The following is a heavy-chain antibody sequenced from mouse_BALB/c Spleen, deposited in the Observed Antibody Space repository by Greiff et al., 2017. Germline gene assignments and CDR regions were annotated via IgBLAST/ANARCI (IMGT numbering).Heavy chain of an antibody. CDR2: ISYSGST. V-gene: IGHV3-2*02. CDR1: GYSITSDYA. J-gene: IGHJ3*01. D-gene: IGHD4-1*02. CDR3: ASLNWDPAWFAY. Sequence: EVKLMESGPGLVKPSQSLSLTCTVTGYSITSDYAWNWIRQFPGNKLEWMGYISYSGSTSYNPSLKSRISITRDTSKNQFFLQLNSVTTEDTATYYCASLNWDPAWFAYWGQGTLVTVSA.